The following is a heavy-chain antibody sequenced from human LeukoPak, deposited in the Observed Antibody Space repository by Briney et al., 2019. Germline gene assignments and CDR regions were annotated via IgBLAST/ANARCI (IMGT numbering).Heavy chain of an antibody. CDR3: AITNSGYAKAYFDY. J-gene: IGHJ4*02. Sequence: ASVKVSCKASGYTFTSYGISWVRQAPGQGLEWMGWISAYNGNTNYAQKLQGRVTMTTDTSTSTAYMELRSLRSDDTAVYYCAITNSGYAKAYFDYWGQGTLVTVSS. CDR2: ISAYNGNT. CDR1: GYTFTSYG. V-gene: IGHV1-18*01. D-gene: IGHD5-12*01.